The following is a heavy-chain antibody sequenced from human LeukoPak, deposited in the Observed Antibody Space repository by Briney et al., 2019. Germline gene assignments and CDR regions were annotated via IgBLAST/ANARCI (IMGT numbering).Heavy chain of an antibody. CDR3: AKRIAVAGTPFDY. J-gene: IGHJ4*02. D-gene: IGHD6-19*01. CDR2: ISSSGGIT. V-gene: IGHV3-23*01. Sequence: GGSLRLSCTASGFILSNYAMDWVRQAPGRGLEWVSSISSSGGITYYADSVKGRFTISRDKSKNTLYLQMNSLRAEDTAIYHCAKRIAVAGTPFDYWGQGTLVTVSS. CDR1: GFILSNYA.